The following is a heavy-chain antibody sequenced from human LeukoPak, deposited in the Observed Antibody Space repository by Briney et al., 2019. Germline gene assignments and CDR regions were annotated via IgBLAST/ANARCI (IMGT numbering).Heavy chain of an antibody. V-gene: IGHV4-59*01. CDR3: ARGVIWFGDGENEYYFDY. CDR2: IYYSGST. Sequence: SETLSLTCTVSGGSISSYYWSWIRQPPGKGLEWIGYIYYSGSTNYNPSLKSRVTISVDTSKNQFSLKLSSVTAADTAVYYCARGVIWFGDGENEYYFDYWGQGTLVTVSS. CDR1: GGSISSYY. J-gene: IGHJ4*02. D-gene: IGHD3-10*01.